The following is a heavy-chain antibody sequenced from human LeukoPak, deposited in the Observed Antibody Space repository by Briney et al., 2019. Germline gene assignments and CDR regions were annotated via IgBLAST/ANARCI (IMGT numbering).Heavy chain of an antibody. J-gene: IGHJ4*02. CDR2: MYYSGST. V-gene: IGHV4-39*07. CDR3: ASDVGRYFDWLPTAGVY. D-gene: IGHD3-9*01. CDR1: GGSISSSSYN. Sequence: PSETLSLTCSVSGGSISSSSYNWGWIRQPPGKGLEWIGSMYYSGSTHYNPSLKSRVTISVDTSKNQFSLKLTSVTAADTALYYCASDVGRYFDWLPTAGVYWGQGTLVTVSS.